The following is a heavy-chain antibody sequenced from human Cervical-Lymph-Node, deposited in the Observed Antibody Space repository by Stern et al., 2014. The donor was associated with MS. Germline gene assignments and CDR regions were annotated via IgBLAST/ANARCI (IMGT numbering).Heavy chain of an antibody. CDR2: VYHSGSD. CDR3: ARDFEFQLLCD. J-gene: IGHJ4*02. CDR1: GASIRTDNW. Sequence: QVKLQESGPGLVKPSGTLSLTCAVSGASIRTDNWGSWGRQPPWKGLEWIGEVYHSGSDNYNPSLKSRVTMSVDESKNQFSLRLTSVTAADTAVYYCARDFEFQLLCDWGQGALVTVSS. V-gene: IGHV4-4*02. D-gene: IGHD2-2*01.